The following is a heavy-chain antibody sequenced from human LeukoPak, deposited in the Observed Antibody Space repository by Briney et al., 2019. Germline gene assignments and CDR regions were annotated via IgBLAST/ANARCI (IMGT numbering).Heavy chain of an antibody. D-gene: IGHD3-10*01. V-gene: IGHV3-53*01. Sequence: GGSLRLSCAASGFTVSSNYMSWDRQAPGKGLEWVSVIYSGGSTYYADSVKGRFTISRDNSKNTLYLQMNSLRAEDTAVYYCAKLWFGELTDAFDIWGQGTMVTVSS. CDR3: AKLWFGELTDAFDI. J-gene: IGHJ3*02. CDR2: IYSGGST. CDR1: GFTVSSNY.